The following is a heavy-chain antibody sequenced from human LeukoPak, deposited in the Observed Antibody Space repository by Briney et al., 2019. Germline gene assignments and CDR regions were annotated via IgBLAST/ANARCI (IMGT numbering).Heavy chain of an antibody. Sequence: GGSLRLSCTASGFTFSSYWMSWVRQAPGKGLEWVANIKQDGSEKYYVDSVKGRFTISRDNSKNTLYLQMNRLRAEDTAVYYCARDGSEPWLQWLSYAFDIWGQGTMVTVSS. D-gene: IGHD5-24*01. CDR1: GFTFSSYW. V-gene: IGHV3-7*01. J-gene: IGHJ3*02. CDR2: IKQDGSEK. CDR3: ARDGSEPWLQWLSYAFDI.